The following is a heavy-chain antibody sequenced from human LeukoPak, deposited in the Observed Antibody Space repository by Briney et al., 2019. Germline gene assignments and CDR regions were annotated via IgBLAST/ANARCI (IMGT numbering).Heavy chain of an antibody. D-gene: IGHD3-10*01. Sequence: GGSLRLSCAASGFTFTNAWVYWVRQAPGKGLEWGGRIKSKTDGGTSDYAAPVTGRFTISRDDSKSTLYLEMNSLKTEDTGVYYCSTLWYGAWGQGTLVTVSS. CDR3: STLWYGA. V-gene: IGHV3-15*01. CDR2: IKSKTDGGTS. J-gene: IGHJ5*02. CDR1: GFTFTNAW.